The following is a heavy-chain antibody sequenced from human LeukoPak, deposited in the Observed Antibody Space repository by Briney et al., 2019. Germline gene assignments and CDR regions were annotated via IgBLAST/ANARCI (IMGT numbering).Heavy chain of an antibody. Sequence: SQTLSLTCNVSGVSISTHYWSWIRQSPGKGLEWIGYIYHNGITNYNPSLKSRVTISIDTSKNEFSLKLTSVTAADTAVYYCAREANYYGSGSYFEGTFDYWGQGSLVTVSS. V-gene: IGHV4-59*11. J-gene: IGHJ4*02. CDR2: IYHNGIT. D-gene: IGHD3-10*01. CDR1: GVSISTHY. CDR3: AREANYYGSGSYFEGTFDY.